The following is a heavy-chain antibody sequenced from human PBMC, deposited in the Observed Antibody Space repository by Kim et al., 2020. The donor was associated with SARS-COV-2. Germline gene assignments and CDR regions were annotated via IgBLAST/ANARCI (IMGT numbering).Heavy chain of an antibody. D-gene: IGHD2-2*01. V-gene: IGHV5-51*01. CDR3: ARKHCSSTSCYLRDYNWFDP. Sequence: GESLKISCKGSGYSFTSYWIGWVRQMPGKGLAWMGIIYPGDSDTRYSPSFQGQVTISADKSISTAYLQWSSLKASDTAMYYCARKHCSSTSCYLRDYNWFDPWGQGTLVTVSS. CDR2: IYPGDSDT. J-gene: IGHJ5*02. CDR1: GYSFTSYW.